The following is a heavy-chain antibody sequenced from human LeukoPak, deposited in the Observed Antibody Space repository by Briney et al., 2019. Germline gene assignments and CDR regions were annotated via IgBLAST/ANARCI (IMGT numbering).Heavy chain of an antibody. CDR1: GGSFSGYY. CDR3: ARPKDVDVFDY. V-gene: IGHV4-34*01. Sequence: PSETLSLTCAVYGGSFSGYYWSWIRQPPGKGLEWIGEINHSGSTNYNPSLKSRVTISVDTSKNQFSLKLSSVTAADTAVYYCARPKDVDVFDYWGQGTLVTVSS. D-gene: IGHD2-15*01. J-gene: IGHJ4*02. CDR2: INHSGST.